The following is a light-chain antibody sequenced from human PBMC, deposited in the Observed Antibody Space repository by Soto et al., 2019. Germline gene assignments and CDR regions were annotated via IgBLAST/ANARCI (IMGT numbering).Light chain of an antibody. CDR3: QQADSFPLT. V-gene: IGKV1-12*01. Sequence: DIQLTQSTSSVSASIGDRVTISCRASQSIYKWLVWYQQKPGKAHKLLIYAASSLQSGVPSRFSGSGYGTEFTLTISSLQPEDSATYYCQQADSFPLTFGGGTEVAI. CDR1: QSIYKW. J-gene: IGKJ4*01. CDR2: AAS.